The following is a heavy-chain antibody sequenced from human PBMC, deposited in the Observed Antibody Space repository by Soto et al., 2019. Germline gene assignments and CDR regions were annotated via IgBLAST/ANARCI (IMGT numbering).Heavy chain of an antibody. CDR1: GYTFASYD. CDR2: MNPNSGNT. V-gene: IGHV1-8*01. J-gene: IGHJ4*02. Sequence: ASVKVSCKASGYTFASYDINWVRQATGQGLEWMGWMNPNSGNTGYAQKFQGRVTMTRNTSTSTAYMELSSLRSEGTAVYYCASGYYDSSGYYGFDYWGQGTLVTVSS. CDR3: ASGYYDSSGYYGFDY. D-gene: IGHD3-22*01.